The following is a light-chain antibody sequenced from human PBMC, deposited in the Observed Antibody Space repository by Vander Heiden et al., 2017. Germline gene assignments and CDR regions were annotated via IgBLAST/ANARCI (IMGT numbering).Light chain of an antibody. CDR1: QSIGTW. Sequence: DSQMTQAHSTLSASVGDRFMMTCRASQSIGTWLAWYQQKPGKAPNLLIYKASSLEGGVPSRFSGSGSGTEFTLTISSLQPDDFATYYCQQYNSYSRTFGQGTKVEIK. CDR3: QQYNSYSRT. V-gene: IGKV1-5*03. CDR2: KAS. J-gene: IGKJ1*01.